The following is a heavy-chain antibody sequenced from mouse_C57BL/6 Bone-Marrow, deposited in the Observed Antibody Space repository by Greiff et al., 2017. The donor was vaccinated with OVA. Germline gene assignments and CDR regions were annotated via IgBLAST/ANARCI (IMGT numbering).Heavy chain of an antibody. V-gene: IGHV7-1*01. Sequence: EVKLVESGGGLVQSGRSLRLSCATSGFTFSDFYMEWVRQAPGKGLEWIAASRNKANDYTTEYSASVKGRFIVSRDTSQSILYLQMNAMKAEDTASDYYARDNWDWYFDVWGTGTTVTVSA. CDR3: ARDNWDWYFDV. D-gene: IGHD4-1*01. CDR2: SRNKANDYTT. J-gene: IGHJ1*03. CDR1: GFTFSDFY.